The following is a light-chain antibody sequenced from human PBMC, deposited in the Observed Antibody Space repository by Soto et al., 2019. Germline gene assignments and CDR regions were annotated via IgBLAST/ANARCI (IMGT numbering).Light chain of an antibody. V-gene: IGKV2-28*01. J-gene: IGKJ1*01. Sequence: DSVMTQFPLSLSVTPGEPASISCRSSQSLPHSNGYNYVDWYVQKPGQSPQLLIYLGSNRASGVPDRFSSSGSCTDFTLKISRVEAEDVGVYYCMQALQIRVEFGQGTKVEIK. CDR1: QSLPHSNGYNY. CDR3: MQALQIRVE. CDR2: LGS.